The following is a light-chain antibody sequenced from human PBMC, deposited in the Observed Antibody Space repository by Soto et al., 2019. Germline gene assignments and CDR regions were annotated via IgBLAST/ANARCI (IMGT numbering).Light chain of an antibody. CDR3: QHYGTSAL. CDR1: RSVSDSY. CDR2: AS. Sequence: EIVLTQSPGTLSLSPGERATLSCRASRSVSDSYLAWYQQKPGQAPRLLIYASSRATGIPDRFSGSGSGTDFTLSMSRLEPEDVAVYYCQHYGTSALFGPGTRVDIK. J-gene: IGKJ3*01. V-gene: IGKV3-20*01.